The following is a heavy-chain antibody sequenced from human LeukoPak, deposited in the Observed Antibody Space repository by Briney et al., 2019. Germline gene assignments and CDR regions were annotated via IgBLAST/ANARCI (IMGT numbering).Heavy chain of an antibody. CDR3: VRTCGYSYASCG. CDR1: GSSISSGGYY. V-gene: IGHV4-61*08. J-gene: IGHJ4*02. Sequence: PSQTLSLTCTVSGSSISSGGYYWSWIRQPPGKGLEWIGYIFYSGSTNYNPSLKSRVTISMDTSKIQLSLKLSSVTAADTAVYYCVRTCGYSYASCGWGQGTLVTVSS. D-gene: IGHD5-18*01. CDR2: IFYSGST.